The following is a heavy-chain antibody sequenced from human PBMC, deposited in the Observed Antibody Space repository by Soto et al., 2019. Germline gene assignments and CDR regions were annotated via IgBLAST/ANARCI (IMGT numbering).Heavy chain of an antibody. J-gene: IGHJ4*02. CDR1: GGSFSDHS. D-gene: IGHD3-9*01. V-gene: IGHV4-34*01. CDR3: ARVDDI. CDR2: INHSGNT. Sequence: SETLSLTCAVYGGSFSDHSWSWIRQPPGKGLEWIGEINHSGNTKYNPSLQSRVTISLDTSKNQFSLKLSSVTAADTAVYYCARVDDIWGQGTLVTVSS.